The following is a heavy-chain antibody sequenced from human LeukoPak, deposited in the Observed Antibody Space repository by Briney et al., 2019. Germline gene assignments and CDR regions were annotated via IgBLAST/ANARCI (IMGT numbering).Heavy chain of an antibody. V-gene: IGHV3-11*01. CDR2: ISRTNSTI. CDR3: ARRVGVDLGYCDSTGCYNYYYYYMDV. CDR1: GFTFSDYY. D-gene: IGHD2-2*02. J-gene: IGHJ6*03. Sequence: GGSLRLSCAASGFTFSDYYMSFVRQAPGKGLEWVSYISRTNSTIHYADSVKGRFTISRDNAKNSLYLQMKSLRAEDTAVYYCARRVGVDLGYCDSTGCYNYYYYYMDVWGKGTTVTVSS.